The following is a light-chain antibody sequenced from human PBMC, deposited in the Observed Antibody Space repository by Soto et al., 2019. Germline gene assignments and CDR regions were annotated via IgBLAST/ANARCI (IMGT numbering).Light chain of an antibody. Sequence: EIVLTQSPGTLSLSPGESATLSCRASQSVSSAYLAWYQQKPGQAPRLLVYDVSSRATGIPDRFSGSGSGTDYTLTVSRLEPEVFAVYYCQQYGSSPETFGPGTKVEFK. CDR1: QSVSSAY. J-gene: IGKJ1*01. CDR3: QQYGSSPET. V-gene: IGKV3-20*01. CDR2: DVS.